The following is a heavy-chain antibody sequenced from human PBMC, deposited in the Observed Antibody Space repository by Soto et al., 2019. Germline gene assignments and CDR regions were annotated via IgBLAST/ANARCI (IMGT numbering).Heavy chain of an antibody. J-gene: IGHJ6*03. V-gene: IGHV1-46*03. CDR2: INPSGGST. D-gene: IGHD3-3*01. Sequence: ASVKVSCKASGYTFTSYYMHWVRQAPGQGLEWMGIINPSGGSTSYAQKFQGRVTMTRDTSTSTVYMELSSLRSEDTAVYYCARDWRVRMEWSTPSYYYYMDVWGKGTTVTVSS. CDR3: ARDWRVRMEWSTPSYYYYMDV. CDR1: GYTFTSYY.